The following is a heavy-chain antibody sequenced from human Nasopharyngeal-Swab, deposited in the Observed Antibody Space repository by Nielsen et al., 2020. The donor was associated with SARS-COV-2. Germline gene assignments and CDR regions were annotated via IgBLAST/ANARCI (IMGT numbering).Heavy chain of an antibody. J-gene: IGHJ6*02. CDR2: IWYDGSNK. CDR1: GFTFSSYG. CDR3: AKGYCTGPYSSHYHSYGMGV. V-gene: IGHV3-33*06. Sequence: SCAASGFTFSSYGMHWVRQAPGKGLEWVAVIWYDGSNKYYADSVKGRFTISRDNSKNTLYLQMNSLRADDTAVYYCAKGYCTGPYSSHYHSYGMGVWGQGTTVAVSS. D-gene: IGHD2-8*02.